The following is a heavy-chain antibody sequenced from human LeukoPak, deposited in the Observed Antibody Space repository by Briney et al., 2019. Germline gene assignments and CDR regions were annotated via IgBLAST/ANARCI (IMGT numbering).Heavy chain of an antibody. CDR1: GFTFSNYA. V-gene: IGHV3-23*01. D-gene: IGHD6-19*01. J-gene: IGHJ4*02. Sequence: GGSLRLSCVASGFTFSNYAMNWVRQAPGKGLEWVSGISSSGGSTYYADSVKGRFTISRDNSKNTLYLQMNSLRAEDTALYYCVKAKYNSGWDFLDYWGQGTLVTVSS. CDR3: VKAKYNSGWDFLDY. CDR2: ISSSGGST.